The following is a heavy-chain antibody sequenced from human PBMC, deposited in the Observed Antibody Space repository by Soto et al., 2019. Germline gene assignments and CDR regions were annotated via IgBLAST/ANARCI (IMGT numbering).Heavy chain of an antibody. D-gene: IGHD3-22*01. J-gene: IGHJ4*02. CDR1: CGSINGGDYY. CDR2: LYYPWSS. Sequence: SSTLSLTCTFSCGSINGGDYYFSCGSHPPGDDRDYIVFLYYPWSSCYNPSLKSRVTISLDSGNNQCSLKLTSVPAADRAVYYCVRRIEVKPRYYFDYWGQGILVNLSS. CDR3: VRRIEVKPRYYFDY. V-gene: IGHV4-30-4*01.